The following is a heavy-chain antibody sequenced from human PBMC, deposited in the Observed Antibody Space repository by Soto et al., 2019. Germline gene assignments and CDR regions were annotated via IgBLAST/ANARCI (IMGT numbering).Heavy chain of an antibody. CDR2: INHSGST. CDR3: ARRLYGIDV. CDR1: GGSCSGYY. Sequence: QVQLQQWGAGLLKPSETLSLTCAVYGGSCSGYYWSWIRQPPGKGLDWIGEINHSGSTNYNPSLKSRVTISVDTSKNQFYLKLSSVTAADTAVYYCARRLYGIDVWGQGTTVTVSS. J-gene: IGHJ6*02. V-gene: IGHV4-34*01.